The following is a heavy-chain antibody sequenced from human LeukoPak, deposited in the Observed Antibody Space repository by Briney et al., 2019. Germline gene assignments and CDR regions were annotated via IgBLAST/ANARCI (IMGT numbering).Heavy chain of an antibody. Sequence: GGSPRLSCAASGFTFSTYAMSWVRQAPGEGLQWVSGISNSGDSTYYLDSVKGRFTISRDNSKNTLHLQMSSLRAEDTALYYCVKDRRDRATCPEVWGQGTLVTVSS. CDR2: ISNSGDST. J-gene: IGHJ4*02. CDR3: VKDRRDRATCPEV. V-gene: IGHV3-23*01. CDR1: GFTFSTYA. D-gene: IGHD1-14*01.